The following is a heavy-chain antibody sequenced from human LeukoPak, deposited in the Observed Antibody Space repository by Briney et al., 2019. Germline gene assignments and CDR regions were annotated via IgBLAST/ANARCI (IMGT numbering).Heavy chain of an antibody. Sequence: SGTLSLTCAVSGGSISSINWWSWVRQPPGKGLEWIGEMYHSGTTNSNPSLKSRVTTSLDKSKNQFSLKLSSVTAADTAVYYCARGVGYCSSTSCYGGDYWGQGTLVTVSS. D-gene: IGHD2-2*01. CDR3: ARGVGYCSSTSCYGGDY. CDR2: MYHSGTT. V-gene: IGHV4-4*02. CDR1: GGSISSINW. J-gene: IGHJ4*02.